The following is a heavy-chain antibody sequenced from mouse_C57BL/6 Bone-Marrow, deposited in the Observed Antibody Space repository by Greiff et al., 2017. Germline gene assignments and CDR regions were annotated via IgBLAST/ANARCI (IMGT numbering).Heavy chain of an antibody. CDR2: INPSTGGT. CDR1: GYSFTGYY. CDR3: ARRLGVY. D-gene: IGHD4-1*01. J-gene: IGHJ2*01. V-gene: IGHV1-42*01. Sequence: VHVKQSGPELVKPGASVKISCKASGYSFTGYYMNWVKQSPEKSLEWIGEINPSTGGTTYNQKFKAKATLTVDKSSSTAYMQLKSLTSEDSAVYYCARRLGVYWGQGTTLTVSS.